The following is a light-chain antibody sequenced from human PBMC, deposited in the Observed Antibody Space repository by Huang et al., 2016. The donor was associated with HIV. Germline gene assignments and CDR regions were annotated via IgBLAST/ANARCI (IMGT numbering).Light chain of an antibody. J-gene: IGKJ4*01. Sequence: IVLTQSPATLSWYPGERVTLSCRASQSVGNYIAWYQQHPGQSPRLLIYDTSHRATGTPVMFSGSVSGTDVALTISNLESEDFAVYYFQQRSSGVTFGGGTKVQVK. CDR3: QQRSSGVT. CDR1: QSVGNY. V-gene: IGKV3-11*01. CDR2: DTS.